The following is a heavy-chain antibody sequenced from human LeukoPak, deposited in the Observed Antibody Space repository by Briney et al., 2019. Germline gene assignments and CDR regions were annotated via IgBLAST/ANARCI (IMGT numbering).Heavy chain of an antibody. CDR1: GGSITSSLHY. CDR2: IYYSGTT. J-gene: IGHJ4*02. D-gene: IGHD1-26*01. V-gene: IGHV4-39*01. Sequence: SETLSLTCTVSGGSITSSLHYWAWIRQPPGRGLEWIATIYYSGTTYYYPSLQSRVSISIDTSQNQFSLSLSSVTAADAAVYYCARQVGRGIFDFWGRGILVTVSS. CDR3: ARQVGRGIFDF.